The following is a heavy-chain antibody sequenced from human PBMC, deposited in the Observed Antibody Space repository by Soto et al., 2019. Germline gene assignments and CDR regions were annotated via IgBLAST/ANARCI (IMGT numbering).Heavy chain of an antibody. CDR3: AKYRRTEEGFTLDS. CDR2: IYYTGST. V-gene: IGHV4-59*01. J-gene: IGHJ4*02. D-gene: IGHD2-2*01. CDR1: GDSIKHYY. Sequence: PSETLSLTCTVSGDSIKHYYWSWIRQPPGKRLEWIGYIYYTGSTTYNPSLESRVTMSVDTSKNQFSLKLSSVNAADTAVYYCAKYRRTEEGFTLDSWGRGTLVTVSS.